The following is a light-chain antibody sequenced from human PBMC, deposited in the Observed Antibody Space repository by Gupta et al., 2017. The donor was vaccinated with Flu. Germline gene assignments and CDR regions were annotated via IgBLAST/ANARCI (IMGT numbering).Light chain of an antibody. CDR2: HAF. CDR1: QDVHKW. CDR3: HQANSFPRT. Sequence: AVSVGDTGIIACRASQDVHKWLAWYQQTPGKAPKLLIYHAFPLQSGVPSRFSGRGSGTDFTLTISGLQPEDFATYHCHQANSFPRTFGQGTKVEIK. V-gene: IGKV1-12*01. J-gene: IGKJ1*01.